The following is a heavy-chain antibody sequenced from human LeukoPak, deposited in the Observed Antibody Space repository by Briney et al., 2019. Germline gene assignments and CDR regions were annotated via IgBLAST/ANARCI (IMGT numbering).Heavy chain of an antibody. CDR3: ASSRATMFFES. V-gene: IGHV4-59*01. D-gene: IGHD5-24*01. Sequence: PSETLSLTCTVSGDSIKNYYWSWIRQPPGKGLEWIGYIYYTGSTDYNPSLKSRVTISVDMAKNQLSLKLTSVTAADTAVYYCASSRATMFFESWGQGTLVTVSS. CDR1: GDSIKNYY. J-gene: IGHJ4*02. CDR2: IYYTGST.